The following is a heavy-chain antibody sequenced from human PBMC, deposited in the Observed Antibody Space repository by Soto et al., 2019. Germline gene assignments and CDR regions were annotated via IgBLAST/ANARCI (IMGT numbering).Heavy chain of an antibody. D-gene: IGHD2-2*01. CDR2: INPSGGAT. V-gene: IGHV1-46*01. CDR3: ARGPATAPDAY. J-gene: IGHJ4*02. CDR1: GYIFTDHY. Sequence: ASVKVSCKASGYIFTDHYMHWVRQAPGQGLEWMGLINPSGGATTYAQKFQGRVTMTRDTSTSTVYMELSSLRSEDTAVYYCARGPATAPDAYWGLGTLVTVSS.